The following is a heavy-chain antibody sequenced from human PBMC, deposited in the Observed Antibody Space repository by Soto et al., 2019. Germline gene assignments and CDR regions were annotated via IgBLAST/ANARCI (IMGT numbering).Heavy chain of an antibody. CDR3: AGGHRLWFGERYMDV. D-gene: IGHD3-10*01. J-gene: IGHJ6*03. CDR2: INPNSGGT. Sequence: QVQLVQSGAEVKMPGASVKVSCKASGYTFTGYYMHWVRQAPGQGLEWMGWINPNSGGTKYAQKFHGWGTMTRDKSISTAYRELSRLRFDDTAVYYCAGGHRLWFGERYMDVWGKGTTVTVSS. CDR1: GYTFTGYY. V-gene: IGHV1-2*04.